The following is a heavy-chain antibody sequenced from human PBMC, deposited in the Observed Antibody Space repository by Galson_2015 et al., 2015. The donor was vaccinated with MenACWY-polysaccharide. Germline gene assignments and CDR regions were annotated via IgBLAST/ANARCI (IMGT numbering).Heavy chain of an antibody. J-gene: IGHJ5*02. CDR2: IKSDGSQK. Sequence: SLRLSCAASGFTFGHYAMSWVRQAPGKGLEWVALIKSDGSQKEYMDSVKGRFAISRDNAKNSLYLQIDSLRVEDTAVYYCARDPNWRNSFGPWGQGTLVTVSS. D-gene: IGHD1-1*01. CDR3: ARDPNWRNSFGP. CDR1: GFTFGHYA. V-gene: IGHV3-7*01.